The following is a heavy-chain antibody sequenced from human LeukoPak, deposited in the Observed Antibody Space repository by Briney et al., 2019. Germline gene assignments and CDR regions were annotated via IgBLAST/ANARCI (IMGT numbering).Heavy chain of an antibody. CDR3: ARRGAVAGTHYFDY. Sequence: GGCLRLSCAASGFTFSSYGMHWVRQAPGKGLEWVAVIWYDGSNKYYADSVKGRFTISRDNSKNTLYLQMNSLRAEDTAVYYCARRGAVAGTHYFDYWGQGTLVTVSS. D-gene: IGHD6-19*01. V-gene: IGHV3-33*01. J-gene: IGHJ4*02. CDR1: GFTFSSYG. CDR2: IWYDGSNK.